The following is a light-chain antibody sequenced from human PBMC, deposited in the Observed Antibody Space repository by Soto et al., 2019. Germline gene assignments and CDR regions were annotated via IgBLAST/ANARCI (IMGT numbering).Light chain of an antibody. CDR2: KAS. CDR1: QTISSW. CDR3: QHYNSYPWT. V-gene: IGKV1-5*03. Sequence: DIQMTQSPSPLSGSVGDRVTITCRASQTISSWLAWYQQKPGKAPKLLIYKASTLKSGVPSRFSGSGSGTEFTLTISSLQPDDFATYYCQHYNSYPWTFGQGTKVDIK. J-gene: IGKJ1*01.